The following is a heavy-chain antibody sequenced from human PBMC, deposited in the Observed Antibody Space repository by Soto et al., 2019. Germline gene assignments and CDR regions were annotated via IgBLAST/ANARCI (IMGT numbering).Heavy chain of an antibody. CDR3: ARDVRYVDL. D-gene: IGHD2-2*01. CDR1: GFTFSSYS. V-gene: IGHV3-48*02. Sequence: PGGSLRLSCAASGFTFSSYSMNWVRQAPGTGLEWLSFTSSTGSTIYYADSVKGRFTISRDNAKNSLFLQMNSLRDEGTAVYYCARDVRYVDLWGQGTLVTVSS. J-gene: IGHJ5*02. CDR2: TSSTGSTI.